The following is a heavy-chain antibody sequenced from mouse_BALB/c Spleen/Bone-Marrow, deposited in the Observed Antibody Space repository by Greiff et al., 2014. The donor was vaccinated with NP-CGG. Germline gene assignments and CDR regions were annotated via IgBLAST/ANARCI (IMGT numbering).Heavy chain of an antibody. D-gene: IGHD3-1*01. J-gene: IGHJ3*01. V-gene: IGHV1-55*01. CDR3: ARFSQLGLLAY. Sequence: IGDIYPGSGSTNYNEKFESKATLTVDTSSSTAYMQXSSLASEDSALYYCARFSQLGLLAYWGQGTLVTVSA. CDR2: IYPGSGST.